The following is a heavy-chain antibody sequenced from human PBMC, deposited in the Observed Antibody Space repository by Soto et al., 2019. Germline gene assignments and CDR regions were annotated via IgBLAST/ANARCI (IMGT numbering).Heavy chain of an antibody. CDR2: ISAYNGNT. CDR3: AREERGKNYDFWSGYYWAYDAFDI. J-gene: IGHJ3*02. V-gene: IGHV1-18*01. Sequence: QVQLVQSGAEVKKPGASVKVSCKASGYTFTSYGISWVRQAPGQGLEWMGWISAYNGNTNYAQKLQGRVTMTTDTSTSTAYMELRSLRPDDTAGYYCAREERGKNYDFWSGYYWAYDAFDIWGQGTMVTVSS. D-gene: IGHD3-3*01. CDR1: GYTFTSYG.